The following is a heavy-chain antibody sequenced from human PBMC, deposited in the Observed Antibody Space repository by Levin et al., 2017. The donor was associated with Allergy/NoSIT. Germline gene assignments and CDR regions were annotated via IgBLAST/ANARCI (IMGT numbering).Heavy chain of an antibody. CDR3: ARDLLAGWLRSVRVFDY. D-gene: IGHD5-12*01. J-gene: IGHJ4*02. V-gene: IGHV3-21*01. CDR2: ISSSSSYI. CDR1: GFTFSSYS. Sequence: GGSLRLSCAASGFTFSSYSMNWVRQAPGKGLEWVSSISSSSSYIYYADSVKGRFTISRDNAKNSLYLQMNSLRAEDTAVYYCARDLLAGWLRSVRVFDYWGQGTLVTVSS.